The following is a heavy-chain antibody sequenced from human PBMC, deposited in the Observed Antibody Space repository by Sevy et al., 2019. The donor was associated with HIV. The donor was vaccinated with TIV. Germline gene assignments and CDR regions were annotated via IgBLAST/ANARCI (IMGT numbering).Heavy chain of an antibody. J-gene: IGHJ6*03. D-gene: IGHD6-13*01. V-gene: IGHV1-18*04. CDR1: GYTFTSYG. CDR3: ARGNMGSSHARYYYYMDV. Sequence: ASVKVSCKASGYTFTSYGISWVRQAPGQGLEWMGWISAYNGNTNYAQKLQGRVTMTTDTSTSTASMELRSLRSDDTAVYYCARGNMGSSHARYYYYMDVWGKGTTVTVSS. CDR2: ISAYNGNT.